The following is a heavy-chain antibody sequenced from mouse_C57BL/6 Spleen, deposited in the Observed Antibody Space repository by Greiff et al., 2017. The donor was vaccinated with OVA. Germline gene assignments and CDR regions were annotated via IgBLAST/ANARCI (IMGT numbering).Heavy chain of an antibody. D-gene: IGHD3-3*01. Sequence: QVQLQQPGAELVKPGASVKMSCKASGYTFTSYWITWVKQRPVQGLEWIGDIYPGSGSTNYNQKFKSKATLTVDTSSNTAYMQISSLTSEDSAVYYCAGSGVHTRADYFDDWGQGTTLTVSS. CDR3: AGSGVHTRADYFDD. CDR2: IYPGSGST. CDR1: GYTFTSYW. V-gene: IGHV1-55*01. J-gene: IGHJ2*01.